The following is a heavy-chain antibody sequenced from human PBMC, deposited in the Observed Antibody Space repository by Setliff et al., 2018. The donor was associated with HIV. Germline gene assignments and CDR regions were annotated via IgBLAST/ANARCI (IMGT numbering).Heavy chain of an antibody. CDR2: ISAYNGNT. CDR3: ARVQMAYAAFDV. J-gene: IGHJ3*01. V-gene: IGHV1-18*01. CDR1: GYTFTSYG. D-gene: IGHD4-17*01. Sequence: ASVKVSCKASGYTFTSYGISWVRQAPGQGLEWMGWISAYNGNTNYAQKFRGRVTMTTDTSTSTAYMELRSLKSDDTAVYYCARVQMAYAAFDVWGQGTMVTVSS.